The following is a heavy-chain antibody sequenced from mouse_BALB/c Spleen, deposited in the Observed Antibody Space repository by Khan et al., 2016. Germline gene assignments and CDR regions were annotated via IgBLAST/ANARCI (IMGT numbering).Heavy chain of an antibody. Sequence: MQLKESGPELVKPGASVKMSCKASGYTFTNYVMHWVKQKPGQGLEWIGYINPYNAGTKYNEKFKGKATLTSDRSSSTAYMELSSLTSEDSAVYYCARDYYGYDFDYWGQGTTLTVSS. CDR3: ARDYYGYDFDY. J-gene: IGHJ2*01. CDR2: INPYNAGT. CDR1: GYTFTNYV. V-gene: IGHV1S136*01. D-gene: IGHD2-2*01.